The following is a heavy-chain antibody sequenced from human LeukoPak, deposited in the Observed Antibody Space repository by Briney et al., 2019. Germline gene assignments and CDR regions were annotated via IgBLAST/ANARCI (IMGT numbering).Heavy chain of an antibody. V-gene: IGHV1-8*01. CDR1: GYTFTSYD. CDR2: MNPNSGNT. J-gene: IGHJ5*02. CDR3: ARGYDFWSGYYSDNWFDP. D-gene: IGHD3-3*01. Sequence: ASVKVFCKASGYTFTSYDINWVRQATGQGLEWMGWMNPNSGNTGYAQKFQGRVTMTRNSSISTAYMELSSLRSEDTAVYYCARGYDFWSGYYSDNWFDPWGQGTLVTVSS.